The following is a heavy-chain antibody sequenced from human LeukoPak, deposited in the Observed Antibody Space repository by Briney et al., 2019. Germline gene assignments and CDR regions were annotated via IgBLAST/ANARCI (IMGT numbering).Heavy chain of an antibody. D-gene: IGHD6-13*01. J-gene: IGHJ4*02. CDR2: ISSSGSTI. Sequence: GRSLRLSCAASGFTFSSYGMHWVRQAPGKGLEWVSCISSSGSTIYYADSVKGRFTISRDNAKNSLYLQMNSLRAEDTAVYYCAGMIAAAGDYFDYWGQGTLVTVSS. CDR1: GFTFSSYG. V-gene: IGHV3-48*04. CDR3: AGMIAAAGDYFDY.